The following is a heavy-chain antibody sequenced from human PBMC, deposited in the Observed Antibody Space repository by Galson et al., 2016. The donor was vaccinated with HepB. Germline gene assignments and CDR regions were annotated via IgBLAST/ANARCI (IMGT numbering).Heavy chain of an antibody. Sequence: SLRLSCAASGFTFDDYGLSWVRQAPGKGLEWVSGINFNSGSTYYADSVKGRFTISRDNSKNTLYLQMKSLRAEDTAVYYCAKTRWAIGRFDYWGQGTRVTVSS. J-gene: IGHJ4*02. D-gene: IGHD6-13*01. CDR3: AKTRWAIGRFDY. V-gene: IGHV3-23*01. CDR1: GFTFDDYG. CDR2: INFNSGST.